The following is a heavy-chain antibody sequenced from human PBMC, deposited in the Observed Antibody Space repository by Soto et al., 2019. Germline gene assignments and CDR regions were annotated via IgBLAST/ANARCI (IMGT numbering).Heavy chain of an antibody. CDR3: AKGRSYYYYYGVDV. CDR2: IIDSGAST. J-gene: IGHJ6*02. Sequence: GGSLRLSCAASGFTFRSCAMGWVRQAPGKGLEWVSDIIDSGASTYYADSVKGRFTISRDNSKSTLYLQMNSLRAEDAALYYCAKGRSYYYYYGVDVWGQGTTVTVSS. V-gene: IGHV3-23*01. CDR1: GFTFRSCA.